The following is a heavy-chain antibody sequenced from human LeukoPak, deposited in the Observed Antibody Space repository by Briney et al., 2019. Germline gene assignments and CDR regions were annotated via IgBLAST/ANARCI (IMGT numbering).Heavy chain of an antibody. CDR3: AKDLYYYGSGSPLDY. Sequence: GGSLRLSCAASGFTFSSYAMSWVRQAPGKGLGWVSAISGSGGSTYYADSVKGRFTISRDNSKNTLYLQMNSLRAEDTAVYYCAKDLYYYGSGSPLDYWGQGTLVTVSS. D-gene: IGHD3-10*01. V-gene: IGHV3-23*01. J-gene: IGHJ4*02. CDR2: ISGSGGST. CDR1: GFTFSSYA.